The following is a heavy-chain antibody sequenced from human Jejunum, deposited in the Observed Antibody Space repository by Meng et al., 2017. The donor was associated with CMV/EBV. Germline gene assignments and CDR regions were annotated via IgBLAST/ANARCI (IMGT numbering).Heavy chain of an antibody. V-gene: IGHV7-4-1*02. CDR3: ARDSPLDGYSLLDY. D-gene: IGHD5-24*01. J-gene: IGHJ4*02. CDR2: IDPNTGNP. CDR1: GYTFTSYA. Sequence: VMLGQSGSSLKQPGASVKVSCRPSGYTFTSYAINWVRQAPGQGPDWMGWIDPNTGNPTYDQGFTGRFVFSLDTSVSTAYLQINSLRADDTAVYYCARDSPLDGYSLLDYWGQGTLVTVSS.